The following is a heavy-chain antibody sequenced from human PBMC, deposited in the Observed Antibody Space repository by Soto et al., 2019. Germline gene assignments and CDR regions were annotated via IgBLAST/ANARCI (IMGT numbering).Heavy chain of an antibody. CDR1: GGSISSGGYY. CDR3: ARGVLH. V-gene: IGHV4-31*03. D-gene: IGHD2-8*01. CDR2: ISYSGST. J-gene: IGHJ4*01. Sequence: QVQLQESGPGLVQPSQTLSLTCTVSGGSISSGGYYWSWIRQHPGTGLEWIGHISYSGSTYYNTFLKGRVTISVDTSRNQFSLIVYSVTAADETVHYCARGVLHWGQGTLVTVSS.